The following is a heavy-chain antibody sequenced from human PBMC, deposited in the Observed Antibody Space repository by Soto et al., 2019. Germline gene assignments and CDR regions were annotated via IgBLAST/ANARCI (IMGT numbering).Heavy chain of an antibody. J-gene: IGHJ5*02. D-gene: IGHD6-19*01. V-gene: IGHV4-4*02. CDR1: SGSISSSNW. Sequence: SETLSLTSAVSSGSISSSNWWSWVRQPPGKGLEWIGEIYHSGSTNYNPSLKSRVTISVDTSKNTFSLTLCSVTAADTAVYSSASILAGSGTRLTRIFGPGGQGTLVTLSS. CDR3: ASILAGSGTRLTRIFGP. CDR2: IYHSGST.